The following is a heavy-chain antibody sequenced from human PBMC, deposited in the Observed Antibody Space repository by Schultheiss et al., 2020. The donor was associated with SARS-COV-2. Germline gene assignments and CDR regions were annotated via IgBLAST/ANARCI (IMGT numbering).Heavy chain of an antibody. CDR1: GYSISGGYF. V-gene: IGHV4-38-2*02. CDR2: IYYSGST. Sequence: SETLSLTCAVSGYSISGGYFWGWIRQPAGKGLEWIGSIYYSGSTNYNPSLKSRVTISVDKSKNQFSLKLSSVTAADTAVYYCARDRRGAVAGGYFDYWGQGTLVTVSS. D-gene: IGHD6-19*01. CDR3: ARDRRGAVAGGYFDY. J-gene: IGHJ4*02.